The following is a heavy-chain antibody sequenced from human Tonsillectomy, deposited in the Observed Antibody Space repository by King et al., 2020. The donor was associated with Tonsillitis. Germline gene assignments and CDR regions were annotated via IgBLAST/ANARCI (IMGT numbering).Heavy chain of an antibody. Sequence: VKLVESGGGLVKPGGSLRLSCAASGFTFSSYSMNWVRQAPGKGLEWVSSISSSSSYIYYADSVKGRFTISRDNAKNSLYLQMNSLRAEDTAVYYCATLDAYYYDISGSGFDYWGQGTLVTVSS. CDR2: ISSSSSYI. CDR3: ATLDAYYYDISGSGFDY. D-gene: IGHD3-22*01. J-gene: IGHJ4*02. V-gene: IGHV3-21*01. CDR1: GFTFSSYS.